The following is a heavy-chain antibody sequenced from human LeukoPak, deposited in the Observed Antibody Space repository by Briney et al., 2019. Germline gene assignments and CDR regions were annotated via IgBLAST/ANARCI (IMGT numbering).Heavy chain of an antibody. D-gene: IGHD3-22*01. CDR3: AREVHYYDSSGYYFNTRVFDY. Sequence: SETLSLTCTVSGGSISSYYWSWIRQPAGKGLEWIGRIYTSGSTNYNPSLKSRVTMSVDTSKNQFSLKLSSVTAADTAVYYCAREVHYYDSSGYYFNTRVFDYWGQGTLVTVSS. J-gene: IGHJ4*02. CDR1: GGSISSYY. CDR2: IYTSGST. V-gene: IGHV4-4*07.